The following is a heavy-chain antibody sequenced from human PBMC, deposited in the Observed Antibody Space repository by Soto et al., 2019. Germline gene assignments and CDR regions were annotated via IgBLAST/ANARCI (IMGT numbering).Heavy chain of an antibody. J-gene: IGHJ4*02. D-gene: IGHD3-22*01. CDR1: GFTFSSYS. CDR3: ARAHYYYDSRGYYAY. V-gene: IGHV3-21*01. CDR2: ISSSSSYI. Sequence: EVQLVESGGGLVKPGGSLRLSCAASGFTFSSYSMNWVRQAPGKGLEWVSSISSSSSYIYYADSVKGRFTISRDNARNSRYLRMTGLRAEDTVEYFCARAHYYYDSRGYYAYWGQGTVVTVSS.